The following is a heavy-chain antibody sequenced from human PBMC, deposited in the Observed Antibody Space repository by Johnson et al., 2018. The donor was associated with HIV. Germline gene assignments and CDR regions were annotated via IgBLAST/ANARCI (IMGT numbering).Heavy chain of an antibody. D-gene: IGHD5-18*01. CDR3: ARELRGGHTDAFDI. J-gene: IGHJ3*02. CDR2: ISYDGSNK. Sequence: QVQLVESGGGLVQPGGSLRLSCAASGFTFSSYDMHWVRQAPGKGLEWVAVISYDGSNKYYADSVKGRFTISRDNSKNSLYLQMNSLRAEDTALYYCARELRGGHTDAFDIWGQGTMVTVSS. V-gene: IGHV3-30*03. CDR1: GFTFSSYD.